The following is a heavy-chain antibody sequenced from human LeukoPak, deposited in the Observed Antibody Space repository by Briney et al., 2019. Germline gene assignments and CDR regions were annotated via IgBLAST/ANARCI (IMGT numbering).Heavy chain of an antibody. D-gene: IGHD5-12*01. CDR3: ARAWLRPNWFDP. CDR1: GYTFTGYY. J-gene: IGHJ5*02. CDR2: INPNSGGT. Sequence: ASVKVSCKPSGYTFTGYYMHWVRQAHGQGLEWMGWINPNSGGTNYAQKFQGRVTMTRDTSISTAYMELSRLRSDDTAVYYCARAWLRPNWFDPWGQGTLVTVSS. V-gene: IGHV1-2*02.